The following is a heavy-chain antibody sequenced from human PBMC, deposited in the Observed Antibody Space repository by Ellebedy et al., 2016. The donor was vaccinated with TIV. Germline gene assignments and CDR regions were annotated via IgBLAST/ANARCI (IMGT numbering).Heavy chain of an antibody. J-gene: IGHJ4*02. CDR1: GGSISSYY. D-gene: IGHD1-26*01. CDR3: ARDLGGSYYGGYYFDY. Sequence: MPSETLSLTCTVSGGSISSYYWSWIRQPPGKGLEWIGYIYYSGSTNYNPSLKSRVTISVDTSKNQFSLKLSSVTAADTAVYYCARDLGGSYYGGYYFDYWGQGTLVTVSS. CDR2: IYYSGST. V-gene: IGHV4-59*01.